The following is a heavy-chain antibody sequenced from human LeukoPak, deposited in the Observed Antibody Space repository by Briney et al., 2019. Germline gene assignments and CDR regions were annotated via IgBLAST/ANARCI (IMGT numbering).Heavy chain of an antibody. CDR3: ARAALATTWYYDFWSGSPYYFDY. CDR1: GGTFSSYA. D-gene: IGHD3-3*01. CDR2: IIPIFGTA. V-gene: IGHV1-69*13. Sequence: ASVKVSCKASGGTFSSYAISWVRQAPGQGLEWMGGIIPIFGTANYAQKFQGRVTITADESTSTAYMELSSLRSEDTAVYYCARAALATTWYYDFWSGSPYYFDYWGQGTLVTVSS. J-gene: IGHJ4*02.